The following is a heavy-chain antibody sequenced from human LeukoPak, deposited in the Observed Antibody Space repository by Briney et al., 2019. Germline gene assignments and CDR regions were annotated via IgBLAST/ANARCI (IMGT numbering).Heavy chain of an antibody. CDR3: ASELLGYDAFDI. D-gene: IGHD2-21*01. CDR2: ISSRSSYI. CDR1: GFTFSSYA. J-gene: IGHJ3*02. V-gene: IGHV3-21*01. Sequence: PGRSLGLSCAASGFTFSSYAMHWVRQAPGKGLEWVSSISSRSSYINYADSVKGRFAISRDNAKNSLYLQMNSLRAEDTAVYYCASELLGYDAFDIWGQGARDTVSS.